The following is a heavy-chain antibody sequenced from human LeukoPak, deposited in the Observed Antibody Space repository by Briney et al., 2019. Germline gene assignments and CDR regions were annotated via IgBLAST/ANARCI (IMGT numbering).Heavy chain of an antibody. V-gene: IGHV3-30*18. CDR3: ANPTGPAAGTLPGY. CDR1: GFTFSGYG. CDR2: ISYDGSNK. Sequence: GGSLRLSCAASGFTFSGYGMHWVRQAPGKGLEWVAVISYDGSNKYYADSVKGRFTISRDNSKNTLYLQMNSLRAEDTAVYYCANPTGPAAGTLPGYWGQGTLVTVSS. D-gene: IGHD6-13*01. J-gene: IGHJ4*02.